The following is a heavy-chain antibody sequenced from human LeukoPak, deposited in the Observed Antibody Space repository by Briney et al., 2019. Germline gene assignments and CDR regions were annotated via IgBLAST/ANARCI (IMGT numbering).Heavy chain of an antibody. Sequence: PSETLALTCTASGGSISSYYWSWIRQPPGKGLEWIGYIYYSGSTNYNPSLKSRVTISVDTSKNQFSLKLSSVTAADTAVYYCARGEMATILDAFDIWGQGTMVTVSS. CDR2: IYYSGST. CDR1: GGSISSYY. V-gene: IGHV4-59*01. D-gene: IGHD5-24*01. J-gene: IGHJ3*02. CDR3: ARGEMATILDAFDI.